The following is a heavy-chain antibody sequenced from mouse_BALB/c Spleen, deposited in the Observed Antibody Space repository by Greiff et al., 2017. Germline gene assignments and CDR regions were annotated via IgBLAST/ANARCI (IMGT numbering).Heavy chain of an antibody. J-gene: IGHJ4*01. D-gene: IGHD1-1*01. Sequence: EVQGVESGGGLVKPGGSLKLSCAASGFTFSSYAMSWVRQSPEKRLEWVAEISSGGSYTYYPDTVTGRFTISRDNAKNTLYLEMSSLRSEDTAMYYCAREGHYYGSSYAMDYWGQGTSVTVSS. CDR2: ISSGGSYT. V-gene: IGHV5-9-4*01. CDR1: GFTFSSYA. CDR3: AREGHYYGSSYAMDY.